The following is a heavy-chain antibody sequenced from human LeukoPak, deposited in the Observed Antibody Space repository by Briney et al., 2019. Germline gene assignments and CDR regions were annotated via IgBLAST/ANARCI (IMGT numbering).Heavy chain of an antibody. V-gene: IGHV1-2*04. CDR3: SIRVLWFGEFVKFDP. D-gene: IGHD3-10*01. Sequence: ASVKVSCKASRYTLTGYYMHWVRHAAGQGHEWIGLINTNSGGTNSAQKFQGWVNMTRKTSIRTAYMALSRKRAEGTAVNTCSIRVLWFGEFVKFDPWGQGTLVTVSS. CDR2: INTNSGGT. J-gene: IGHJ5*02. CDR1: RYTLTGYY.